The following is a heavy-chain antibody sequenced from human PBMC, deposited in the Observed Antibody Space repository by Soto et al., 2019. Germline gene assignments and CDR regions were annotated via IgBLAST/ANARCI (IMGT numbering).Heavy chain of an antibody. CDR1: GYTFTSYG. Sequence: ASVKVSCKASGYTFTSYGISWVRQAPGQGLEWMGWISAYNGNTNYAQKLQGRVTMTTDTSTSTAYMELRSLRSDDTAVYYCARVASCCSSTSCYSGDYWSQGTQVTVSS. J-gene: IGHJ4*02. CDR3: ARVASCCSSTSCYSGDY. CDR2: ISAYNGNT. D-gene: IGHD2-2*01. V-gene: IGHV1-18*01.